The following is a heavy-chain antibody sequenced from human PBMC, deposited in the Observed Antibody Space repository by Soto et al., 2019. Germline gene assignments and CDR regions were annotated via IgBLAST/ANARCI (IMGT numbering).Heavy chain of an antibody. CDR1: GGTFNSYA. Sequence: QVQLVQSGAEVKKPGASVKVSCKASGGTFNSYAISWVRQAPGQGLEWMGGIIPMSGTTTYAQKFQGSVTIPADEATSSAYMELSSLRSEDKAVYYCARDSVTYYYDSSGPYAFDIWGQGTMVTVSS. J-gene: IGHJ3*02. CDR2: IIPMSGTT. CDR3: ARDSVTYYYDSSGPYAFDI. D-gene: IGHD3-22*01. V-gene: IGHV1-69*01.